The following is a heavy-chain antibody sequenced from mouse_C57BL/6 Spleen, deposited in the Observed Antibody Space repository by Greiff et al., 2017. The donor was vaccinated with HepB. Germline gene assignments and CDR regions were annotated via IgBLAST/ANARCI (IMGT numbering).Heavy chain of an antibody. J-gene: IGHJ3*01. D-gene: IGHD1-1*01. CDR1: GYTFTDYY. CDR3: ARGEVDNYYGSSYGFAY. Sequence: EVQLQQSGPELVKPGASVKISCKASGYTFTDYYMNWVKQSHGKSLEWIGDINPNNGGTSYNQKFKGKATLTVDKSSSTAYMELRSLTSEDSAVYYCARGEVDNYYGSSYGFAYWGQGTLVTVSA. CDR2: INPNNGGT. V-gene: IGHV1-26*01.